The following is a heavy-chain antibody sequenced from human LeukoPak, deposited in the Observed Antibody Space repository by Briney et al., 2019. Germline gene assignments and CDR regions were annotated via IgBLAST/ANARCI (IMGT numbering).Heavy chain of an antibody. J-gene: IGHJ4*02. V-gene: IGHV1-2*02. CDR3: ARDSSHGSGSYYIFDY. CDR1: GYTFTGYY. Sequence: ASVKVSCKASGYTFTGYYMHSVRQAPGQGLEWMGWINPNSGGTNYAQKFQGRVTMTRDTSISTAYMELSRLRSDDTAVYYCARDSSHGSGSYYIFDYWGQGTLVTVSS. CDR2: INPNSGGT. D-gene: IGHD3-10*01.